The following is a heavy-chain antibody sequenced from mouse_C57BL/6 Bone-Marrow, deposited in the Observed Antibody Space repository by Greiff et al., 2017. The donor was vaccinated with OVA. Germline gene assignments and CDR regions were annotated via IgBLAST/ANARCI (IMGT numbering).Heavy chain of an antibody. V-gene: IGHV14-4*01. CDR3: TRLYGGYFDV. CDR1: GFNIKDDY. CDR2: IDPENGDT. D-gene: IGHD1-1*01. Sequence: VQLKESGAELVRQGASVKLSCTASGFNIKDDYMHWVKQRPEQGLEWIGWIDPENGDTEYASKFQGKATITADTSSNTAYLQLSSLTSEDTAVYYCTRLYGGYFDVWGTGTTGTVAS. J-gene: IGHJ1*03.